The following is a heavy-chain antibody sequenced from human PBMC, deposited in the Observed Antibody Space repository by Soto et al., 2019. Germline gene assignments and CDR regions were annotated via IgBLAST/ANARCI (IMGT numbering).Heavy chain of an antibody. V-gene: IGHV3-48*02. CDR3: ATGSHYYDSSAKGFDY. CDR2: ISSSSSTI. CDR1: GFTFSSYS. Sequence: GGSLRLSCAASGFTFSSYSMNWVRQAPGKGLEWVSYISSSSSTIYYADSVKGRFTISRDNAKNSLYLQMNSLRDEDTAVYYCATGSHYYDSSAKGFDYWGQGTLVTVSS. J-gene: IGHJ4*02. D-gene: IGHD3-22*01.